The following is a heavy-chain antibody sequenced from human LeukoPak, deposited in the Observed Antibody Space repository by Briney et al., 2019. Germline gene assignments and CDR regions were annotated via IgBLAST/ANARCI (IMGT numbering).Heavy chain of an antibody. V-gene: IGHV1-18*01. Sequence: NFQGRVTMTTDTSTSTVYMEVRSLRSDDTAVYYCARGMPFDYWGQGTLVTVSS. CDR3: ARGMPFDY. D-gene: IGHD2-2*01. J-gene: IGHJ4*02.